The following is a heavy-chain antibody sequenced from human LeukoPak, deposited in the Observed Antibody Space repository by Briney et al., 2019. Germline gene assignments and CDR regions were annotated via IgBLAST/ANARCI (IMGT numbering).Heavy chain of an antibody. CDR2: IYYSGST. J-gene: IGHJ4*02. CDR1: GFTFSDYW. Sequence: GSLRLSCAASGFTFSDYWMSWVRQAPGKGLEWVGSIYYSGSTYYNPSLKSRVTMSIDMSKKQFSLNLSSVTAADTAVYYCARSWGYDFWSGNLLDYWSQGTLVTVSP. V-gene: IGHV4-4*02. CDR3: ARSWGYDFWSGNLLDY. D-gene: IGHD3-3*01.